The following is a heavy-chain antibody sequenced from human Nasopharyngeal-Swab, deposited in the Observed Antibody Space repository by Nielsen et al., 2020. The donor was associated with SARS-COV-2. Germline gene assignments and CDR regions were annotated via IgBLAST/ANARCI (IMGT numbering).Heavy chain of an antibody. V-gene: IGHV4-31*03. CDR3: ARWWRAARPKGGHAFDI. CDR1: GGSISSGGYY. CDR2: IYYSGST. Sequence: SETLSLTCTVSGGSISSGGYYWRWIRQHPGKGLEWIGYIYYSGSTYYNPSLKSRVTISVDTSKNQFSLKLSSVTAADTAVYYCARWWRAARPKGGHAFDIWGQGTMVTVSS. D-gene: IGHD6-6*01. J-gene: IGHJ3*02.